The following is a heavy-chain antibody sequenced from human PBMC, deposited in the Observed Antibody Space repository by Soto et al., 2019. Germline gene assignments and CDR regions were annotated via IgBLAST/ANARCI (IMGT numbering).Heavy chain of an antibody. J-gene: IGHJ6*02. CDR3: ARVGELENYYYYGMDA. Sequence: SETLSLTCTVSGGSISSGDYYWGWIRQPPGKGLERIGCIYYSGSTYYNPSLKSRVTISGDTAKNQFSLKLSSVTAADTAVYYCARVGELENYYYYGMDAWGQGTTVTVSS. CDR1: GGSISSGDYY. V-gene: IGHV4-30-4*01. D-gene: IGHD1-1*01. CDR2: IYYSGST.